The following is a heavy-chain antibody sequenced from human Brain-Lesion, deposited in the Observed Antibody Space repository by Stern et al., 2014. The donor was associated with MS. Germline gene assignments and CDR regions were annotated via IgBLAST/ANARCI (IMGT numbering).Heavy chain of an antibody. CDR1: GYTLTELS. CDR2: FDPEDGET. Sequence: MQLVESGAEVKKPGASVKVSCKVSGYTLTELSMHWVRQAPRKGLEWMGGFDPEDGETIYAQKFQVRVTMTEDTSTDTAYMELSSLRSEDTAVYYCATLSPGAGGNYYRHFDYWGQGTLVTVSS. D-gene: IGHD1-26*01. CDR3: ATLSPGAGGNYYRHFDY. J-gene: IGHJ4*02. V-gene: IGHV1-24*01.